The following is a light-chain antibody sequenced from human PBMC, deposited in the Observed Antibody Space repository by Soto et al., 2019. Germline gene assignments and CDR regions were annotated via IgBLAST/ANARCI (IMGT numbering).Light chain of an antibody. CDR3: CSYAGTYSWV. J-gene: IGLJ3*02. Sequence: QSVLTQPRSVSGSPGQSVTISCTGTSSNIGAYKSVFWFQQHPGKAPKCIIYDVNKRPSGVPDRFSGSKSGNSASLTISGLQAEDEADYYCCSYAGTYSWVFGGGTKLTVL. CDR1: SSNIGAYKS. CDR2: DVN. V-gene: IGLV2-11*01.